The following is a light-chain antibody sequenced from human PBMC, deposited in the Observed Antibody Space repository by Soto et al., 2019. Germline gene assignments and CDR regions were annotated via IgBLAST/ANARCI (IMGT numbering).Light chain of an antibody. Sequence: QLVLTQSPSASASLGASVKLTCTLSSGHSSYAIAWHHQQPEKGPRYLMKVNSDGSHSKGDGIPDRFSGSSSGADRYLTISSLQSEDEADYYCQTWGAGNWVFGGGTKLTVL. CDR1: SGHSSYA. CDR3: QTWGAGNWV. CDR2: VNSDGSH. J-gene: IGLJ3*02. V-gene: IGLV4-69*02.